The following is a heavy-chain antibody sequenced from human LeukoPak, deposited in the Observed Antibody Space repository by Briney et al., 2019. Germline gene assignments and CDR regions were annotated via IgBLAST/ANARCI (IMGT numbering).Heavy chain of an antibody. V-gene: IGHV3-48*01. CDR3: ARGQGA. CDR1: GFKFSTYS. J-gene: IGHJ5*02. Sequence: GGSLRLSCAASGFKFSTYSMHWVRQAPGKGLEWISYITSSSSTIYYADSVKGRFTISRDNAKNSLYLQMNSLRADDTAMYYCARGQGAWGQGTLVTVSS. CDR2: ITSSSSTI.